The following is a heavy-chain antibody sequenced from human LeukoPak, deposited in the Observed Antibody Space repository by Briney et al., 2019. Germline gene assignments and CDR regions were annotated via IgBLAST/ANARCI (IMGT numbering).Heavy chain of an antibody. D-gene: IGHD5-18*01. CDR2: IRSKANSYAT. V-gene: IGHV3-73*01. Sequence: GGSLRLSCAASGFTFSGSAMHWVRQASGKGLEWVGRIRSKANSYATAYAASVKGRFTISRDDSKNTAYLQMNSLKTEDTAVYYCTRCDTAMVGDAFDIWGQGTMVTVSS. CDR1: GFTFSGSA. J-gene: IGHJ3*02. CDR3: TRCDTAMVGDAFDI.